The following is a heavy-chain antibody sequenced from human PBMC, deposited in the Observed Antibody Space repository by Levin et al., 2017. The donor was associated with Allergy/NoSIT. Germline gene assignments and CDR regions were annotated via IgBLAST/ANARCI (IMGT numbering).Heavy chain of an antibody. CDR3: ARVRLGYCSSTSCYGGGMDG. CDR1: GGSISSSNW. CDR2: IYHSGST. J-gene: IGHJ6*02. D-gene: IGHD2-2*01. Sequence: SETLSLTCAVSGGSISSSNWWSWVRQPPGKGLEWIGEIYHSGSTNYNPSLKSRVTISVDKSKNQFSLKLSSVTAADTAVYYCARVRLGYCSSTSCYGGGMDGWGQGTTVTVSS. V-gene: IGHV4-4*02.